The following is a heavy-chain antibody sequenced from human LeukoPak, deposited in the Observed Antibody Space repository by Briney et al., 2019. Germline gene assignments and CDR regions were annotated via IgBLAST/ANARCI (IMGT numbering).Heavy chain of an antibody. V-gene: IGHV3-33*06. Sequence: GGSLRLSCGASGFTFSHYGMHWVRQAPGKGLEWVAVVWDDGINKFYADSVKGRFTLFRDNSKHTVSLHMNRLRAEDTAVYYSVKEPVAYSLGDAWGKGTTVTVSS. D-gene: IGHD5-18*01. CDR1: GFTFSHYG. CDR2: VWDDGINK. J-gene: IGHJ6*04. CDR3: VKEPVAYSLGDA.